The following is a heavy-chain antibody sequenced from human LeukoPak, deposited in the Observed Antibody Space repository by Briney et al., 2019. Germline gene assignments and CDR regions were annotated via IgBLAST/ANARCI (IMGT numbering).Heavy chain of an antibody. CDR2: ISGYNGET. CDR1: GYSFVTYG. CDR3: ARGSSSYYFDY. D-gene: IGHD6-6*01. Sequence: ASVKVSCKASGYSFVTYGISWVRQVPGQGLEWMGRISGYNGETKYAQRFQGRVTMTRDTSISTAYMELSRLRSDDTAVYYCARGSSSYYFDYWGQGTLVTVSS. J-gene: IGHJ4*02. V-gene: IGHV1-18*01.